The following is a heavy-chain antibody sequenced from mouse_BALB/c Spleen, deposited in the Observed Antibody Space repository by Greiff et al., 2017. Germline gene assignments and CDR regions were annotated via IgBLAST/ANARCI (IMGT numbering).Heavy chain of an antibody. D-gene: IGHD1-1*02. Sequence: EVKLVESGGGLVQPGGSLKLSCAASGFTFSSYGMSWVRQTPDKRLELVATINSNGGSTYYPDTVKGRFTISRDNAKNTLYLQMSSLKSEDTALYYCASYGAYYYAMDYWGQGTSVTVSS. V-gene: IGHV5-6-3*01. J-gene: IGHJ4*01. CDR3: ASYGAYYYAMDY. CDR1: GFTFSSYG. CDR2: INSNGGST.